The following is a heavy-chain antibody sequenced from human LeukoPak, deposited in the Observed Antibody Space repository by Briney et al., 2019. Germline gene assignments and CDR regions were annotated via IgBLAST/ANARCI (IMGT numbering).Heavy chain of an antibody. J-gene: IGHJ4*02. CDR3: ARGQYSSGWSTSFDY. V-gene: IGHV4-34*01. CDR1: GGSFSGYY. Sequence: PSETLSLTCAVYGGSFSGYYWSWVRQPPGKGLEWIGEIYHSGSTNYNPSLKSRVTISVDTSKNQFSLKLSSVTAADTAVYYCARGQYSSGWSTSFDYWGQGTLVTVSS. CDR2: IYHSGST. D-gene: IGHD6-19*01.